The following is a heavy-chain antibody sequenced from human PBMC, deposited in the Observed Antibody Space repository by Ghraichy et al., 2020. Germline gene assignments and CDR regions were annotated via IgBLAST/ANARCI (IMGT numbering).Heavy chain of an antibody. CDR2: IYYSGST. CDR3: AGTWRRGDYYYGMDV. D-gene: IGHD1-1*01. J-gene: IGHJ6*02. Sequence: SETLSLTCTVSGGSISSSSYYWGWIRQPPGKGLEWIGSIYYSGSTYYNPSLKSRVTISVDTSKNQFSLKLSSVTAADTAVYYCAGTWRRGDYYYGMDVWGQGTTVTVSS. V-gene: IGHV4-39*01. CDR1: GGSISSSSYY.